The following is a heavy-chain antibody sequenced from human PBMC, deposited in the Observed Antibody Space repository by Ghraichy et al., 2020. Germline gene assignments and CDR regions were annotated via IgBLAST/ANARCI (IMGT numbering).Heavy chain of an antibody. J-gene: IGHJ3*02. V-gene: IGHV4-59*01. CDR1: GGSISSYY. Sequence: SETLSLTCTVSGGSISSYYWSWIRQPPGKGLEWIGYIYYSGSTKYNPSLKSRVTISVDTSKNQFSLKLSSVTAADTAVYYCARARYRGGEGPLDAFDIWGQGTMVTVSS. D-gene: IGHD3-10*01. CDR2: IYYSGST. CDR3: ARARYRGGEGPLDAFDI.